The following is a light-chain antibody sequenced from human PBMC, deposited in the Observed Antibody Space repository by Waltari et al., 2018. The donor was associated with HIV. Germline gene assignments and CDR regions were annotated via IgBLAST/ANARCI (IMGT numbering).Light chain of an antibody. CDR1: QSVSSY. Sequence: EIVLTQSPATLSLSPGERATLSCRASQSVSSYLAWYQQKPGQAPRLLIYDASNRATGIPARFSGSGSGTDFTLTISSLEPEDFAVYYCQQYDNSPRGFTFGPGTKVDIK. V-gene: IGKV3-11*01. CDR2: DAS. J-gene: IGKJ3*01. CDR3: QQYDNSPRGFT.